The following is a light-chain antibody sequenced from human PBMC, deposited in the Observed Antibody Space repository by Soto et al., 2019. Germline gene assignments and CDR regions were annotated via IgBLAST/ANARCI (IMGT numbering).Light chain of an antibody. V-gene: IGLV2-23*01. CDR3: CSYAGSTTWV. CDR1: SSDIGRYNL. Sequence: QSALTQPASVSGSPGQSITISCTGTSSDIGRYNLVSWFQQHPGKAPKLMIHEGSRRPSGVSNRFSGSTSGNTASLTFSGLQAEDEADYYCCSYAGSTTWVFGGGTKLTVL. CDR2: EGS. J-gene: IGLJ3*02.